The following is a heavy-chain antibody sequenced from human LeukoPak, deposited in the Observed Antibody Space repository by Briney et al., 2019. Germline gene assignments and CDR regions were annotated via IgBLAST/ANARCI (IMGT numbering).Heavy chain of an antibody. CDR2: IKQDGSEK. Sequence: GGSLRLSCAASGFTFSSYWMSWVRQAPGKGLEWVANIKQDGSEKYYVDSVKGRFTISRDNAKNSPYLQMNSLRAEDTAVYYCARVAIVVVPAAILDLVDFWSGYQRYYFDYWGQGTLVTVSS. CDR1: GFTFSSYW. J-gene: IGHJ4*02. D-gene: IGHD2-2*02. V-gene: IGHV3-7*01. CDR3: ARVAIVVVPAAILDLVDFWSGYQRYYFDY.